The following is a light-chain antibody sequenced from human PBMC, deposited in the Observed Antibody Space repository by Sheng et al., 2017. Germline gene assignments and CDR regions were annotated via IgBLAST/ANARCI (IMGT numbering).Light chain of an antibody. CDR2: DTS. V-gene: IGKV3-11*01. CDR3: LQRSDWPGFS. CDR1: QSVNSY. Sequence: EIVLTQSPATLSLSPGERATLSCRASQSVNSYLAWYQQKPGQAPRLLIYDTSNRATGIPARFSGSGSGTDFTLTISSLEPEDFAVYYCLQRSDWPGFSFGQGTRLEIQ. J-gene: IGKJ2*03.